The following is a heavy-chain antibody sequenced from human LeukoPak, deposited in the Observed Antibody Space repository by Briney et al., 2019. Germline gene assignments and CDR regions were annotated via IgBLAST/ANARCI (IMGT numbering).Heavy chain of an antibody. D-gene: IGHD2-2*01. Sequence: GGSLRLSCAASEFSVGSNYMTWVRQAPGKGLEWVANIHQDGSGIYSVDSVKGRFTISRDNAKNSLYLQMSSLTAEDTAVYYCARVLLAVPAGSNFDYWGQGTLVTVSS. V-gene: IGHV3-7*01. CDR1: EFSVGSNY. CDR3: ARVLLAVPAGSNFDY. CDR2: IHQDGSGI. J-gene: IGHJ4*02.